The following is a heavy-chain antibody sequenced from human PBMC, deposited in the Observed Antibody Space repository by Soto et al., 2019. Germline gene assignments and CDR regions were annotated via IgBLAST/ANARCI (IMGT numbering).Heavy chain of an antibody. CDR3: ARMVGSGWYVDWFDP. CDR2: IYYSGST. D-gene: IGHD6-19*01. CDR1: GGSSSSYY. V-gene: IGHV4-59*08. J-gene: IGHJ5*02. Sequence: SETLSLTCTVSGGSSSSYYWSWIRQPPGKGLEWIGYIYYSGSTNYSPSLKSRVTISVDTSKNQFSLKLSSVTAADTAVYYCARMVGSGWYVDWFDPWGQGTLVTVSS.